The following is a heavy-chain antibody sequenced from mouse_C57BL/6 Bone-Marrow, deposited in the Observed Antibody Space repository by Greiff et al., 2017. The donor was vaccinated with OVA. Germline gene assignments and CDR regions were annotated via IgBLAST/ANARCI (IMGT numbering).Heavy chain of an antibody. V-gene: IGHV14-4*01. D-gene: IGHD2-1*01. Sequence: EVQLKESGAELVRPGASVKLSCTASGFNIKDDYMHWVKQRPEQGLEWIGWIDPETGDTEYASKFKGKATITADTSSNTAYLQLSSLTSEDAAVYYCTSYGNFDYWGQGTTLTVSS. CDR1: GFNIKDDY. J-gene: IGHJ2*01. CDR3: TSYGNFDY. CDR2: IDPETGDT.